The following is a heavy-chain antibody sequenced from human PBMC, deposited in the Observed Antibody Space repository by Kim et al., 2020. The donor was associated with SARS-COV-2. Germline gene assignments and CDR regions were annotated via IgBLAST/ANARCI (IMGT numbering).Heavy chain of an antibody. CDR2: ISYDGSNK. V-gene: IGHV3-30*04. D-gene: IGHD4-17*01. J-gene: IGHJ4*02. CDR1: GFTFSSYA. Sequence: GGSLRLSCAASGFTFSSYAMHWVRQAPGKGLEWVAVISYDGSNKYYADSVKGRFTISRDNSKNTLYLQMNSLRAEDTAVYYCARAGDGDYARYWGQGTLV. CDR3: ARAGDGDYARY.